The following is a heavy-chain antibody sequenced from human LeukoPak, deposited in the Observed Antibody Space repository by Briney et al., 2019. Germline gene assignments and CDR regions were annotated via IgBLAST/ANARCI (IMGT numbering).Heavy chain of an antibody. J-gene: IGHJ4*02. Sequence: PSETLSLTCTVSGDSISSYYWSWIRQPPGKGLEWIGYIYYSGSTNYNPSLKSRVTISVDTSKNQFSLKLSSVTAADTAVYYCARGGYRGYSYGIDYWGQGTLVTVSS. CDR1: GDSISSYY. V-gene: IGHV4-59*08. CDR2: IYYSGST. D-gene: IGHD5-18*01. CDR3: ARGGYRGYSYGIDY.